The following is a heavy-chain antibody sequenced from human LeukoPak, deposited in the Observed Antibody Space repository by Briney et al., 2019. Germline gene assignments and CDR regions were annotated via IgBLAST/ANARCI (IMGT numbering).Heavy chain of an antibody. D-gene: IGHD2-21*02. V-gene: IGHV3-30-3*01. Sequence: GGSLRLSCAASGFTFSSYAMHWVRQAPGKGLEWVAVISYDGSNKYYADSVKGRFTISRDNAKNSLYLQMNSLRAEDTAVYYCARDFRACGGDCYSLGYWGQGTLVTVSS. CDR2: ISYDGSNK. CDR1: GFTFSSYA. J-gene: IGHJ4*02. CDR3: ARDFRACGGDCYSLGY.